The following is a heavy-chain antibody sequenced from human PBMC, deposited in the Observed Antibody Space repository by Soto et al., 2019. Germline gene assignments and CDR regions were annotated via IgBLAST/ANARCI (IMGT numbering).Heavy chain of an antibody. CDR3: GRDRSPYSSCWLPCGRAV. CDR2: ISYDGSNK. Sequence: QVQLVESGGGVVQPGRSLRLSCAASGFTFSSYAMHWVRQAPGKGLEWVAVISYDGSNKYYADSVKGRFTISRDNSKNPRYLEMNCVRDEAPTVYCCGRDRSPYSSCWLPCGRAVWGQGSTVTVSS. V-gene: IGHV3-30-3*01. CDR1: GFTFSSYA. D-gene: IGHD6-13*01. J-gene: IGHJ6*02.